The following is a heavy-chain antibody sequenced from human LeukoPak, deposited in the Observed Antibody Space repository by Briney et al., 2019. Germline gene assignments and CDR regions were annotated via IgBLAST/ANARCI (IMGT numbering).Heavy chain of an antibody. V-gene: IGHV3-23*01. CDR2: ISGSGDST. CDR3: AKRPPDGYCSGGSCR. CDR1: GFTFSSYG. D-gene: IGHD2-15*01. J-gene: IGHJ4*02. Sequence: GGSLRLSCAASGFTFSSYGMSWVRQAPGKGLEWVSAISGSGDSTYYADSVKGRFTISRDNSKNTLYLQMNSLRAEDTAVYYCAKRPPDGYCSGGSCRWGQGTLVTVSS.